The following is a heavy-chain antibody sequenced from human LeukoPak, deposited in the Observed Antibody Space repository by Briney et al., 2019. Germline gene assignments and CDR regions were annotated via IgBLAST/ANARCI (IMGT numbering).Heavy chain of an antibody. V-gene: IGHV3-23*01. Sequence: GGPLGFSCEASGLTFSSLAMTWVRRAPGTGLEWVSAIGRGGDTYYADSVKGRFTISRDNSKNTLYLQMNSLRAEDTAVYYCANRNPYYFEYWGQGTLVTVSS. D-gene: IGHD1-14*01. CDR1: GLTFSSLA. CDR3: ANRNPYYFEY. CDR2: IGRGGDT. J-gene: IGHJ4*02.